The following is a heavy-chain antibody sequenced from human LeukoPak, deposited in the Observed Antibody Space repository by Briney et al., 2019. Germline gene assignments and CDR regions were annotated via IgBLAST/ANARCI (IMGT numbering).Heavy chain of an antibody. Sequence: PSQTLSLTCAVSGGSISSGGYSWSWIRQPPGKGLEWIGYIYHSGSTYYNPSLKSRVTISVDTSKNQFSLKLSSVTAADTAVYYCAREEHSSGYSRGSWFDPWGQGTLVTVSS. V-gene: IGHV4-30-2*01. J-gene: IGHJ5*02. CDR1: GGSISSGGYS. D-gene: IGHD3-22*01. CDR3: AREEHSSGYSRGSWFDP. CDR2: IYHSGST.